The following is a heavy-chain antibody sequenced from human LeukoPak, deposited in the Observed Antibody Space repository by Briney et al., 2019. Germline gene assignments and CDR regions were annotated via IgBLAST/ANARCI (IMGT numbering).Heavy chain of an antibody. Sequence: SETLSLTCTVSGGSISSYYWSWIRQPPGKGLEWIGYIYYSGSTNYNPSLKSRVTISVDTSKNQFSLKLSSVTAADTAVYYCARTLQPQNWFDPWGQGTLVTVSS. J-gene: IGHJ5*02. CDR1: GGSISSYY. CDR2: IYYSGST. V-gene: IGHV4-59*12. CDR3: ARTLQPQNWFDP.